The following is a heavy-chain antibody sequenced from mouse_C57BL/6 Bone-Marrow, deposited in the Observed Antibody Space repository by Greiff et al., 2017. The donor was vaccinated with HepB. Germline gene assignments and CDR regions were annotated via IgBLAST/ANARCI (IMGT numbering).Heavy chain of an antibody. CDR3: ACGQVFAY. CDR1: GYSFTGYF. CDR2: INPYNGDT. V-gene: IGHV1-20*01. D-gene: IGHD1-1*02. J-gene: IGHJ3*01. Sequence: EVKLVESGPELVKPGDSVKISCKASGYSFTGYFMNWVMQSHGKSLEWIGRINPYNGDTFYNQKFKGKATLTVDKYSSTAHMELRSLTSEDSAVYYCACGQVFAYWGQGTLVTVSS.